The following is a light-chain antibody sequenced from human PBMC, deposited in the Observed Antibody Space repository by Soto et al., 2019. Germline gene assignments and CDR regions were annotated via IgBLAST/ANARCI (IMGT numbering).Light chain of an antibody. V-gene: IGKV3-20*01. Sequence: ELTQSPGSLSLSPGQTATLSCRASQSLGNNYLAWVQQRPGQVPRLLIYGATHWASGISERFGGSGSGSEFTLTISGLEPEDSAVYYCQYYGDSPTFGQGTK. CDR2: GAT. CDR3: QYYGDSPT. CDR1: QSLGNNY. J-gene: IGKJ1*01.